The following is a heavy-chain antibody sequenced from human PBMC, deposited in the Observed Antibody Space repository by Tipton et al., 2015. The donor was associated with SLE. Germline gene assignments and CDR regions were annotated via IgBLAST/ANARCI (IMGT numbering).Heavy chain of an antibody. J-gene: IGHJ3*01. D-gene: IGHD2/OR15-2a*01. V-gene: IGHV4-31*03. Sequence: TLSLTCIVSGVSINSGGDYWTWVRQHPGKGLEWIGYIYHSGSTYYNPSLKSRVTISLDTSENRFSLRLGSVTAADTAVYHCAREVVYAGPGASAIYAFEVWGQGTMVTVSP. CDR1: GVSINSGGDY. CDR2: IYHSGST. CDR3: AREVVYAGPGASAIYAFEV.